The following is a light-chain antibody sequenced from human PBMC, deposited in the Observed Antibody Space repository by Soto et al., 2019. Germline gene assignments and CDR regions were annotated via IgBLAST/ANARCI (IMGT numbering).Light chain of an antibody. J-gene: IGKJ5*01. CDR2: DVS. Sequence: AIQVTQSPSSLSASVGDRVTITCRASQDVRGALAWYQQKPGKAPKLLIYDVSTLASGVPSRFSGSGSGTEFTLTISSLQPEHFGTYYCQHFNSYPITFGHGTRLEIK. V-gene: IGKV1-13*02. CDR3: QHFNSYPIT. CDR1: QDVRGA.